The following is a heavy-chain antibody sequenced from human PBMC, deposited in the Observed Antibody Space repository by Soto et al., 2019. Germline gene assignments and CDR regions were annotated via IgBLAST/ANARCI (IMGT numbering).Heavy chain of an antibody. J-gene: IGHJ6*02. V-gene: IGHV4-31*03. CDR2: IYYSGST. CDR3: ARASLVRGGDNYYYYYGLDV. D-gene: IGHD3-10*01. Sequence: QVQLQESGPGLVKSSQTLSVTCTVSGGSISSGGYYWSWIRQHPGKGLEWIGYIYYSGSTDYNPSLKRRVRLSVDTSKKQFSLRLSSVTAADTAVYYCARASLVRGGDNYYYYYGLDVWGQGTTVTVSS. CDR1: GGSISSGGYY.